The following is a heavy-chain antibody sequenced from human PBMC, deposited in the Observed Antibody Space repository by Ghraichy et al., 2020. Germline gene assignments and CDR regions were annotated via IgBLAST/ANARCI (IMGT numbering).Heavy chain of an antibody. V-gene: IGHV4-34*01. D-gene: IGHD3-3*02. Sequence: SQTLSLTCDVSGGSFSGYYWNWLRQSPGKGLEWIGDISHRGSINYNPSLKSRVTISIDTTRNHFSLSLNSVTAADTGVYYCARRLPSFSPVSLDSWGQGTLVAVSS. CDR2: ISHRGSI. CDR1: GGSFSGYY. J-gene: IGHJ4*02. CDR3: ARRLPSFSPVSLDS.